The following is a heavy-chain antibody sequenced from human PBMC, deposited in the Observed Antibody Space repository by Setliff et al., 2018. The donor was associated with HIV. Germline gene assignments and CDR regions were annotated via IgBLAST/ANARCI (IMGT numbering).Heavy chain of an antibody. Sequence: GGSLRLSCAASGFTFSSFNMNWVRQAPGKGLEWVSYISSSTSTIYYADSVKGRFTISRDNSKNTVYLQMNSLRAEDTAVYYCAREGTTIFGVVIMGGFDYWGQGTLVTVSS. CDR1: GFTFSSFN. J-gene: IGHJ4*02. V-gene: IGHV3-48*01. D-gene: IGHD3-3*01. CDR2: ISSSTSTI. CDR3: AREGTTIFGVVIMGGFDY.